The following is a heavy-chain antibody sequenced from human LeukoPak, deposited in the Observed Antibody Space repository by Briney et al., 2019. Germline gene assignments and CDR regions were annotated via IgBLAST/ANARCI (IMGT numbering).Heavy chain of an antibody. Sequence: PGGSLRLSCAASPFTFSSYGMHWVRQAPGKGLEWVANIKQDGSEKYYVDSVKGRFTISRDNAKNSLYLQMNSLRAEDTAVYYCARDNGYSYGEFDYWGQGTLVTVSS. CDR2: IKQDGSEK. D-gene: IGHD5-18*01. J-gene: IGHJ4*02. CDR1: PFTFSSYG. V-gene: IGHV3-7*01. CDR3: ARDNGYSYGEFDY.